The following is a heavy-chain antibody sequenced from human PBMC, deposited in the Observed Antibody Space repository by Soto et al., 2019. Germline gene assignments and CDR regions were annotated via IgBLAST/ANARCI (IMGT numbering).Heavy chain of an antibody. CDR3: AKDRATKYALDY. Sequence: QVQLVESGGGVVQPGRSLRLSCAAYGFTFTSNAMHWVRQAPGKGLEWVTFISYDGSIKYYADSVKGRFTISRDNSKNTLYLQMNSLRAEDTAVYYRAKDRATKYALDYWGQGTLVTVSS. CDR1: GFTFTSNA. V-gene: IGHV3-30*18. CDR2: ISYDGSIK. D-gene: IGHD2-8*01. J-gene: IGHJ4*02.